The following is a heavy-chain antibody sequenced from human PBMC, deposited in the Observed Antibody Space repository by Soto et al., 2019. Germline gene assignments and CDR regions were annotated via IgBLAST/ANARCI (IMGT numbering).Heavy chain of an antibody. D-gene: IGHD5-18*01. J-gene: IGHJ3*02. CDR1: AFTFSSYG. Sequence: QVQLVESGGGVVQPGRSLTLSCAASAFTFSSYGMHWVRQTPGKGLEWVAFISYDGSDKYYVDSVKGRFTISRDNSKNTLCLQKNSLRAEDTAVYYSAKNRGYNYGVDAFDIWGQGTMVTVSS. CDR2: ISYDGSDK. V-gene: IGHV3-30*18. CDR3: AKNRGYNYGVDAFDI.